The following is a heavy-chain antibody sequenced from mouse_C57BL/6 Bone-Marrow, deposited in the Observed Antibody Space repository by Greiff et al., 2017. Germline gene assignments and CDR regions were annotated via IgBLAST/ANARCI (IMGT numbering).Heavy chain of an antibody. Sequence: VQRVESGPGLVQPSQSLSITCTVSGFSLTSYGVHWVRQSPGKGLEWLGVIWRGGSTDYNAAFMSRLSITKDNSKSQVFLKMNSLQADDTAIYYCADYYYGSSHWGQGTLVTVSA. CDR2: IWRGGST. J-gene: IGHJ3*01. CDR1: GFSLTSYG. CDR3: ADYYYGSSH. D-gene: IGHD1-1*01. V-gene: IGHV2-5*01.